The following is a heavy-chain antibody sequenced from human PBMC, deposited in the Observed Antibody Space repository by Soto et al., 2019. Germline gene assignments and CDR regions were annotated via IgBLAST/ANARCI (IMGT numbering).Heavy chain of an antibody. Sequence: SETLSLTCTVSGGSISSYYWSWIRQPPGKGLEWIGYIDYSVSTNYNPSLKSRVTISVDTSKNQFSPKLSSVTAADTALYYCARSISDSSGYSGGVCFATWGQGTLFSFS. CDR3: ARSISDSSGYSGGVCFAT. CDR2: IDYSVST. D-gene: IGHD3-22*01. CDR1: GGSISSYY. J-gene: IGHJ5*02. V-gene: IGHV4-59*01.